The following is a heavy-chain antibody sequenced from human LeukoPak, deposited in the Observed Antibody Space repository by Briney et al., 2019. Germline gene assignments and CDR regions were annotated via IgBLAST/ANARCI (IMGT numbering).Heavy chain of an antibody. CDR2: IIPIFGTA. V-gene: IGHV1-69*13. CDR1: GGTFSSYA. CDR3: ARNYDSSGYYYSLDY. Sequence: SVKVSRKASGGTFSSYAISWVRQAPGQGLEWMGGIIPIFGTANYAQKFQGRVTITADESTSTAYMELSSLRSEDTAVYYCARNYDSSGYYYSLDYWGQGTLVTVSS. D-gene: IGHD3-22*01. J-gene: IGHJ4*02.